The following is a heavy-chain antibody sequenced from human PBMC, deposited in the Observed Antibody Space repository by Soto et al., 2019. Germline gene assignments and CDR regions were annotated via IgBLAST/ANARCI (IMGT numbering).Heavy chain of an antibody. CDR1: GYTFIRYD. J-gene: IGHJ2*01. CDR3: ARGWWVYIFSSCADYQDLHAFPTRRSSDL. D-gene: IGHD2-15*01. V-gene: IGHV1-18*04. Sequence: GASVKVSWKASGYTFIRYDMRWVRPAPGQGIEWMGWISAYNGNTNYAQKLQGRVTMTTDTSTSTAYMELRSLRSDDTAVYYCARGWWVYIFSSCADYQDLHAFPTRRSSDL. CDR2: ISAYNGNT.